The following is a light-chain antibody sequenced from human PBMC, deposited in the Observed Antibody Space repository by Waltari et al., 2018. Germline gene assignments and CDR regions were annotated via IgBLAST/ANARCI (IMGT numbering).Light chain of an antibody. CDR2: DAS. Sequence: EIVLTQSPATLPLSPGERATLSCRASQSINNYLAWYQHKPGQPPRLLIYDASNRATGVPARFSGGGSGTDFTLTISSLDPEDFAVYYCHHRSTWSLTFGGGTEVEI. CDR1: QSINNY. J-gene: IGKJ4*01. V-gene: IGKV3-11*01. CDR3: HHRSTWSLT.